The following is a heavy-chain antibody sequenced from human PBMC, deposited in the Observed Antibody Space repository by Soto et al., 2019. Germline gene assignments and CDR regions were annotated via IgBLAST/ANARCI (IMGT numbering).Heavy chain of an antibody. D-gene: IGHD1-26*01. J-gene: IGHJ4*02. CDR3: ARMRGSYDFDY. CDR1: GFTFSSYS. Sequence: EVQLVESGGGLVKPGGSLRLSCAASGFTFSSYSMNWVRQAPGKGLECVSSITSSTGYIDYADSVKGRFTISRDNAKNSLYLQMNSLRAEDTAVYYCARMRGSYDFDYWGQGTLVTVSS. CDR2: ITSSTGYI. V-gene: IGHV3-21*01.